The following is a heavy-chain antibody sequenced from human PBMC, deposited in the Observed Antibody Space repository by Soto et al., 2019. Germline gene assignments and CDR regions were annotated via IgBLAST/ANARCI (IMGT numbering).Heavy chain of an antibody. V-gene: IGHV1-18*04. D-gene: IGHD4-17*01. Sequence: ASVKVSCKASGYTFTSYGISWVRQAPGQGLEWMGWISAYNGNTNYAQKLQGRVTMTTDTSTSTAYMELRSLRSDDTAVYYCARDFPSTVVTSPSTNWFDPWGQGXLVTV. CDR1: GYTFTSYG. CDR2: ISAYNGNT. CDR3: ARDFPSTVVTSPSTNWFDP. J-gene: IGHJ5*02.